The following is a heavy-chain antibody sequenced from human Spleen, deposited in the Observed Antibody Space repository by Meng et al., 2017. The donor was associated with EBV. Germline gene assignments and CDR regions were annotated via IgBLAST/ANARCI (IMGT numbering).Heavy chain of an antibody. V-gene: IGHV4-30-4*01. D-gene: IGHD3-22*01. CDR1: GDSINSGAYY. J-gene: IGHJ4*02. CDR2: SGTT. Sequence: QVQLQESGPGLVXPXXXXXLTCAVSGDSINSGAYYWSWIRQPPGKGLEWISGTTYSNPSLKSRVTVSVDTSKNQFSLKLSSVTAADTAVYYCARTSSGYKSYYFDYWGQGTLVTVSS. CDR3: ARTSSGYKSYYFDY.